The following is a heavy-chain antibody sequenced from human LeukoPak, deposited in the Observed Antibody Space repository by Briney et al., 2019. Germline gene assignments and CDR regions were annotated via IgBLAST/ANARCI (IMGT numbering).Heavy chain of an antibody. CDR1: GFTFSSYA. D-gene: IGHD3-3*01. Sequence: GGSLRLSCAVSGFTFSSYAMSWVRQAPGKGLEWVSAISGSGGSTYYADSVKGRFTISRDNSKNTLYLQMNSLRAEDTAVYYCATASADPERYDFWSGYYSPGYWGQGTLVTVSS. CDR3: ATASADPERYDFWSGYYSPGY. J-gene: IGHJ4*02. V-gene: IGHV3-23*01. CDR2: ISGSGGST.